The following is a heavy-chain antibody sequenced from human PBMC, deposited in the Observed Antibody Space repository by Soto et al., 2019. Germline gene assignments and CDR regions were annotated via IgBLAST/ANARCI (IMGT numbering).Heavy chain of an antibody. Sequence: GGSLRLSCAASGFTFSSSWMHWVRQAPGKGLVWVSRVSGDGSSTYYADSVKGRFTISRDNSQNTLYLQMNSLRAEDTAVYYCAKKSCSSPGCPYGMDVWGQGTKVTVSS. J-gene: IGHJ6*02. V-gene: IGHV3-74*01. CDR3: AKKSCSSPGCPYGMDV. CDR2: VSGDGSST. CDR1: GFTFSSSW. D-gene: IGHD2-2*01.